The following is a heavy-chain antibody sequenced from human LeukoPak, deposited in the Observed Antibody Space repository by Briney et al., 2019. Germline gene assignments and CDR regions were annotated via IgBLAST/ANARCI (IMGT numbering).Heavy chain of an antibody. CDR2: ISGSGGST. J-gene: IGHJ4*02. Sequence: GGSLRLSCAASGFTFSSYAMSWVCQAPGKGLERVSAISGSGGSTYYADSVKGRFTISKDNSKNTLYLQMNSLRAEDTAVYYCAKGNRPIAVAGFDYWGQGTLVTVSS. CDR1: GFTFSSYA. D-gene: IGHD6-19*01. V-gene: IGHV3-23*01. CDR3: AKGNRPIAVAGFDY.